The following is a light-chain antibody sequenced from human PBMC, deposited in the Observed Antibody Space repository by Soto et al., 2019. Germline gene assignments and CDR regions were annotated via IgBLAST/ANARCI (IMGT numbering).Light chain of an antibody. CDR3: ISYAGSSIWV. J-gene: IGLJ3*02. CDR2: DVN. CDR1: SSDVGVYNY. V-gene: IGLV2-8*01. Sequence: QSVLTQPPSASGSPGQSVTISCTGTSSDVGVYNYVSWYQQHPGKAPKLMIYDVNKRLSGVPDRFSGSKSGNTASLTVSGLQAEDEADYYCISYAGSSIWVFGGGTKVTVL.